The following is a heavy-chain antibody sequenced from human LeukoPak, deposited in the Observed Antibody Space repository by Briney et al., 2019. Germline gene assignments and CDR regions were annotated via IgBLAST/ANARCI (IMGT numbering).Heavy chain of an antibody. D-gene: IGHD3-22*01. CDR3: AKYHNPDSTGPFH. CDR2: ISANGANT. V-gene: IGHV3-23*01. CDR1: EFTLGSYA. J-gene: IGHJ4*02. Sequence: GGSLRLSCAASEFTLGSYAMSWVRQAPGKGLEWVSGISANGANTHYAESVRGRFIISRDNSKNTLYLQMNSLRAGGTALYFCAKYHNPDSTGPFHWGQGTLVTVSS.